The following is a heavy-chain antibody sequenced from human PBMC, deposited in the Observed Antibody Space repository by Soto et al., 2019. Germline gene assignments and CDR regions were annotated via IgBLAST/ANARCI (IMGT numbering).Heavy chain of an antibody. V-gene: IGHV3-23*01. CDR3: AKVGGWLQLTSFDY. CDR1: GFTFSSYA. CDR2: ISGSGGST. J-gene: IGHJ4*02. D-gene: IGHD5-12*01. Sequence: GGSLRLSCAASGFTFSSYAMSWVRQAPGKGLEWVSAISGSGGSTYYADSVKSRFTISRDNSKNTLYLQMNSLRAEDTAVYYCAKVGGWLQLTSFDYWGQGTLVTVSS.